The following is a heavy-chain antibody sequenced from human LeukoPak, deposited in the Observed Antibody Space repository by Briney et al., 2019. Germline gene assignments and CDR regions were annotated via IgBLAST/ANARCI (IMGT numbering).Heavy chain of an antibody. CDR3: ARVPDYYGSGRYGYYYYYYYMDV. J-gene: IGHJ6*03. D-gene: IGHD3-10*01. CDR1: GYTFTSYA. CDR2: INAGNGNT. V-gene: IGHV1-3*03. Sequence: ASVKVSCKASGYTFTSYAMHWVRQAPGQRLEWMGWINAGNGNTKYSQEFQGRVTITRDTSASTAYMELSSLRSEDTAVYYCARVPDYYGSGRYGYYYYYYYMDVWGKGTTVTVSS.